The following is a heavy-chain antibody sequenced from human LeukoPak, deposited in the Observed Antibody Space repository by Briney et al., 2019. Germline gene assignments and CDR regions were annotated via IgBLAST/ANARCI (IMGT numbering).Heavy chain of an antibody. CDR1: GSSISGYY. J-gene: IGHJ3*02. CDR3: ARERRYYDSSGNHRGFDI. V-gene: IGHV4-59*01. D-gene: IGHD3-22*01. Sequence: SETLSLTCTVSGSSISGYYWSWIRQPPGKGLEWIGYIYYTGSTNYDPSLKSRVTISVDTSKNQFSLRLSSVTAADTAVYYCARERRYYDSSGNHRGFDIWGQGTMVTVSS. CDR2: IYYTGST.